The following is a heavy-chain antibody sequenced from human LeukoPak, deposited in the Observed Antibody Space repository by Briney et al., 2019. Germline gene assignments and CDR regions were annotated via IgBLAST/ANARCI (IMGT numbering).Heavy chain of an antibody. V-gene: IGHV4-34*01. CDR3: ARGVSSSWYEXXXDY. D-gene: IGHD6-13*01. J-gene: IGHJ4*02. CDR1: GGSFSGYY. CDR2: INHSGST. Sequence: SETLSLTCAVYGGSFSGYYWSWIRQPPGKGLEWIGEINHSGSTNYNPSLKSRVTISVDTSKNQFSLKLSSVTAADTAVYYCARGVSSSWYEXXXDYWGQGTLVTVSS.